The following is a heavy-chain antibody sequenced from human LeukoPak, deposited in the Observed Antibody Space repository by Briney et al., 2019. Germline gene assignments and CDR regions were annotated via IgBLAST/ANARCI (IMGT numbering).Heavy chain of an antibody. CDR1: GYSISSGYY. CDR2: IYHSGST. D-gene: IGHD2-15*01. CDR3: AREILYCSGGSCYPEGDFDY. Sequence: SETLSLTCTVSGYSISSGYYWGWIRQPPGKGLEWIGSIYHSGSTYYNPSLKSRVTISVDTSKNQFSLKLSSVTAADTAVYYCAREILYCSGGSCYPEGDFDYWGQGTLVTVSS. J-gene: IGHJ4*02. V-gene: IGHV4-38-2*02.